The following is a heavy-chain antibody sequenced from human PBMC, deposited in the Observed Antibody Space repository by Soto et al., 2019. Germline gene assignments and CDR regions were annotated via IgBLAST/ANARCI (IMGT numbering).Heavy chain of an antibody. CDR3: ARSFRGRLAE. CDR2: ISGSGNYR. J-gene: IGHJ4*02. CDR1: GFTFSDYY. V-gene: IGHV3-11*06. D-gene: IGHD3-16*01. Sequence: QGQLVESGGGLIKPGGSLRISCAASGFTFSDYYMSWIRQAPGKGLEWISYISGSGNYRNYTDSVRGRFTISRDHAKNSLFLQMNSLRVDDTAVYFCARSFRGRLAEWAQGTLVTVSS.